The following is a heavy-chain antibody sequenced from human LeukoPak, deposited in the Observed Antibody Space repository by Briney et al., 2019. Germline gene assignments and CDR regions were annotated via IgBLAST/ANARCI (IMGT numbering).Heavy chain of an antibody. CDR1: GGSISSYY. J-gene: IGHJ2*01. Sequence: SETLSLTCTVSGGSISSYYWSWIRQPPGKGLEWIGYIYYSGSTNYNPSLKSRVTISVDTSKNQFSLKLSSVTAADTAVYYCARDRNWNWGFDLWGRGTLVTVSS. CDR3: ARDRNWNWGFDL. V-gene: IGHV4-59*01. D-gene: IGHD1-7*01. CDR2: IYYSGST.